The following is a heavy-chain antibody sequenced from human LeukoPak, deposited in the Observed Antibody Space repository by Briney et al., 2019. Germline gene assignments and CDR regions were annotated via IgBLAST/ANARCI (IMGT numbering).Heavy chain of an antibody. CDR3: VRGYSFGPYGMDV. J-gene: IGHJ6*02. Sequence: EGSLRLSCSASGFPFSSYAMHWVRQAPGKGLEYVSAISDSGGSTYYADSVKGRFTISRDNSKNTLYLQMRAEDTAVYFCVRGYSFGPYGMDVWGQGTTVTVSS. CDR1: GFPFSSYA. V-gene: IGHV3-64D*09. D-gene: IGHD2-15*01. CDR2: ISDSGGST.